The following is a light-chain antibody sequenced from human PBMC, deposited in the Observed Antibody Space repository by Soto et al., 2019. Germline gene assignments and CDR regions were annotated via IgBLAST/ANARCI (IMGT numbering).Light chain of an antibody. CDR3: YSYAGGHTWV. Sequence: QSALTQPRSVSGSPGQSVTISCTGTSTDAEIYKRVSWYQQPPGTAPKLMIYEVSNRPSGVPDRFSGSKSGDTASLTISGLQAEDEADYYCYSYAGGHTWVFGTGTKLTVL. CDR1: STDAEIYKR. CDR2: EVS. V-gene: IGLV2-18*02. J-gene: IGLJ1*01.